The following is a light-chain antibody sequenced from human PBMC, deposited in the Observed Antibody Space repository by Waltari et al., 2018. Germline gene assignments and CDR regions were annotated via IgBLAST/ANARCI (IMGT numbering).Light chain of an antibody. V-gene: IGLV1-40*01. CDR1: SPNIGVGYD. Sequence: QSGLTQPPSVSGAPGQRVTISCTGSSPNIGVGYDVHWYQQVPGAAPKLLIYGSTNRPSGVPDRFSGSKSGTSASLAITGLQAEDESDYYCQSYDRSLSGHVVFGGGTKLTVL. CDR2: GST. J-gene: IGLJ2*01. CDR3: QSYDRSLSGHVV.